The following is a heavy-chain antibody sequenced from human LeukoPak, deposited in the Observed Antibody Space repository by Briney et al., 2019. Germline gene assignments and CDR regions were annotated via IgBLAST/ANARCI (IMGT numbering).Heavy chain of an antibody. V-gene: IGHV6-1*01. D-gene: IGHD4-11*01. CDR1: GDSVSSNSAT. Sequence: SQTLSLTCAISGDSVSSNSATWNWIRQSPSRGLEWLGRTYYSSKWYNDYAISVKSRITINPDTSKNQLSLQLNSVSPEDTAVYYCARDSRVSNSLPLDNWGQGTLVTVSS. J-gene: IGHJ4*02. CDR3: ARDSRVSNSLPLDN. CDR2: TYYSSKWYN.